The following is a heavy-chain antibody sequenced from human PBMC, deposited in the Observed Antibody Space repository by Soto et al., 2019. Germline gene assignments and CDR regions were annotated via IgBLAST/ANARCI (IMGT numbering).Heavy chain of an antibody. CDR3: ARESEDLTSNFDY. Sequence: GSLSLSCAASGFSLTRYSMNWVRQAPGKGLEWVSSISSTTNYIYYGDSMKGRFTISRDNAKNSLYLEMNSLRAEDTAVYYWARESEDLTSNFDYWGQGTLVTVSS. CDR2: ISSTTNYI. J-gene: IGHJ4*02. V-gene: IGHV3-21*06. CDR1: GFSLTRYS.